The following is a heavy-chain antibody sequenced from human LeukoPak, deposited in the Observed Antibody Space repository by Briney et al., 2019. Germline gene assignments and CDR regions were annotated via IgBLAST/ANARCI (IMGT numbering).Heavy chain of an antibody. D-gene: IGHD3-10*01. CDR1: GFTFSSYG. CDR3: AKIGSGSYVY. CDR2: ISGSGGST. Sequence: GGSLRLSCAASGFTFSSYGMSWVRQAPGKGLEWVSAISGSGGSTYYADSVKGRFTISRDNSKNTLYLQMNSLRAQDTAVYYCAKIGSGSYVYWGQGTLVTVSS. V-gene: IGHV3-23*01. J-gene: IGHJ4*02.